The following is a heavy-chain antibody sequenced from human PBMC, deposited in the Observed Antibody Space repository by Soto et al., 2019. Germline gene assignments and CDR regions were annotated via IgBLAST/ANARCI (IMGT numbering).Heavy chain of an antibody. J-gene: IGHJ4*02. CDR1: GFSFSTYS. V-gene: IGHV3-48*02. Sequence: EVQLVESGGGLEQPGGSLRLSCAASGFSFSTYSLNWVRQAPGKGLEWVSYISSSSSTVYYADSVKGRFTISRDNAKNSLYLQMNSLRDEDTAVYYCTRESTASPCIVGAIYGDHWGQGTLVTVSS. CDR3: TRESTASPCIVGAIYGDH. D-gene: IGHD1-26*01. CDR2: ISSSSSTV.